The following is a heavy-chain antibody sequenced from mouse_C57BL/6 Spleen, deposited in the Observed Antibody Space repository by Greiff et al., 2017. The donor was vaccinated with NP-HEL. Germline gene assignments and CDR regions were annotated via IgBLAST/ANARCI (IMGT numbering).Heavy chain of an antibody. CDR2: INPYNGGT. J-gene: IGHJ1*03. CDR1: GYTFTDYY. D-gene: IGHD1-1*01. CDR3: ARILLRSWYFDV. V-gene: IGHV1-19*01. Sequence: EVQLQQSGPVLVKPGASVKMSCKASGYTFTDYYMNWVKQSHGKSLEWIGVINPYNGGTSYNQKFKGKATLTVDKSSSTAYMELNSLTSEDSAVYYCARILLRSWYFDVWGTGTTVTVSS.